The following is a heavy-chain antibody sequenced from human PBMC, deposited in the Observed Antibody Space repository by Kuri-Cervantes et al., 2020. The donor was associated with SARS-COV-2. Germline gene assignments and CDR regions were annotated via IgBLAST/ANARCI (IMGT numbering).Heavy chain of an antibody. CDR2: VYYSGST. J-gene: IGHJ4*02. Sequence: SETLSLTCTVSSGSISSSSHYWGWIRQPPGKGLEWIGSVYYSGSTNYNPSLKSRVTISVDTSKNQFSLKLSSVTAADTAVYYCARVAYSGYFFDYWGQGTLVTVSS. CDR3: ARVAYSGYFFDY. V-gene: IGHV4-39*07. CDR1: SGSISSSSHY. D-gene: IGHD5-12*01.